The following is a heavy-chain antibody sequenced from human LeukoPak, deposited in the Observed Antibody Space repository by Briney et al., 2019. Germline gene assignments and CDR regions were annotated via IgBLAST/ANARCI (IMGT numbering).Heavy chain of an antibody. CDR2: INVKDGDT. CDR1: GYTFTGYY. CDR3: ARDGDSGYDYSKFYYFDY. Sequence: ASVKVSCKASGYTFTGYYIHWVRQAPGQGLEWMGWINVKDGDTNYAQKFQGRVTMTRDTSISTAYMELSRLRSDDTAVYYCARDGDSGYDYSKFYYFDYWGQGTLVTVSS. D-gene: IGHD5-12*01. V-gene: IGHV1-2*02. J-gene: IGHJ4*02.